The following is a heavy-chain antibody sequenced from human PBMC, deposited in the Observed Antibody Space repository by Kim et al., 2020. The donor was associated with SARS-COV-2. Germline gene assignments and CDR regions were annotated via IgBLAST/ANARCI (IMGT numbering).Heavy chain of an antibody. CDR2: VYYSGIT. Sequence: SETLSLTCTVSGGSINGYYWSWMRQPPGKGLEWIGYVYYSGITNYNAYLERRVTISLDTSKNLLALQQISVTAADTAVYYCARDGISSVAGRWVFDYWG. V-gene: IGHV4-59*01. CDR3: ARDGISSVAGRWVFDY. CDR1: GGSINGYY. J-gene: IGHJ4*01. D-gene: IGHD6-19*01.